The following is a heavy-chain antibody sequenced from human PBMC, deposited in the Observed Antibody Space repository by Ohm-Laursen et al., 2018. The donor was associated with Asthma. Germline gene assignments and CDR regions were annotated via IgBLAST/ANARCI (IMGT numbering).Heavy chain of an antibody. D-gene: IGHD3-9*01. CDR2: IYYSGIT. Sequence: TLSLTCTVSGDSISSGNNYWSWIRQHPVKGLEWIGYIYYSGITYSNPSLESRLTISVDTSKNQFSLKLSSVTAADTAVYYCAREDFDWPPGYCDYWGQGTLVTVSS. CDR1: GDSISSGNNY. V-gene: IGHV4-31*03. J-gene: IGHJ4*02. CDR3: AREDFDWPPGYCDY.